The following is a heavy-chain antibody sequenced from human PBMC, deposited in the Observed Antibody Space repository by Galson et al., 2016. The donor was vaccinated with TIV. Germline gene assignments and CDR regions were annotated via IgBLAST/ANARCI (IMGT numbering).Heavy chain of an antibody. CDR2: INGNGIAT. V-gene: IGHV3-20*04. Sequence: SLRLSCAASGFNFGYYGFSWLRQAPGKGLEWVANINGNGIATSYAGSLKGRFTISRDNAKNSLFLQMTSLGVEDTALYFCAREFFCGGTCYYFDQWGQGALASVSS. J-gene: IGHJ4*02. CDR3: AREFFCGGTCYYFDQ. D-gene: IGHD2-15*01. CDR1: GFNFGYYG.